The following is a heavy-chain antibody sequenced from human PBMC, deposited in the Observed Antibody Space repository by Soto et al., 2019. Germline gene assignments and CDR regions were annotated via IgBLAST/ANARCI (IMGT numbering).Heavy chain of an antibody. Sequence: QVQLVQSGAEVKKPGSSVKVSCKASGGTFSSYAISWVRQAPGQGLEWMGGIIPIFGTANYAQKFQGRVTITADESTSTAYMELSSLRSEDTAVYYCARNMWGVPAAVYGMDVWGQGTTVTVSS. CDR1: GGTFSSYA. CDR2: IIPIFGTA. V-gene: IGHV1-69*01. CDR3: ARNMWGVPAAVYGMDV. D-gene: IGHD2-2*01. J-gene: IGHJ6*02.